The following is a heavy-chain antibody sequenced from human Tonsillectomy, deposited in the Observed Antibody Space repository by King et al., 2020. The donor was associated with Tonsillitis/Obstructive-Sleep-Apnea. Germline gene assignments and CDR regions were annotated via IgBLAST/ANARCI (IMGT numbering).Heavy chain of an antibody. CDR1: GFTFSSYA. CDR2: ISYDGSNK. J-gene: IGHJ6*02. V-gene: IGHV3-30*04. CDR3: ARDSYDFWSGYPDPYYYYYYGMDV. Sequence: VQLVESGGGVVQPGRSLRLSCAASGFTFSSYAMHWVRQAPGKGLEWVAVISYDGSNKYYADSVKGRFTISRDNSKNTLYLQMNSLRPEDTAVYYCARDSYDFWSGYPDPYYYYYYGMDVWGQGTTVTVSS. D-gene: IGHD3-3*01.